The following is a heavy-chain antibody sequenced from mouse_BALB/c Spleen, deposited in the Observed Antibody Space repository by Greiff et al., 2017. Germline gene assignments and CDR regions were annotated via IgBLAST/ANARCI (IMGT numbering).Heavy chain of an antibody. CDR1: GYSFTDYN. J-gene: IGHJ2*01. CDR2: IDPYNGGT. D-gene: IGHD2-1*01. V-gene: IGHV1S135*01. Sequence: EVKLMESGPELVKPGASVKVSCKASGYSFTDYNMYWVKQSHGKSLEWIGYIDPYNGGTSYNQKFKGKATLTVDKSSSTAFMHLNSLTSEDSAVYYCAREGVYYGHHGYFDYWGQGTTLTVSS. CDR3: AREGVYYGHHGYFDY.